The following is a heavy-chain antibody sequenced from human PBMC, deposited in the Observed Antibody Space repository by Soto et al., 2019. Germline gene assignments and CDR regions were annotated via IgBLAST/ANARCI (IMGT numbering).Heavy chain of an antibody. CDR1: GGSISSSTYY. V-gene: IGHV4-39*01. J-gene: IGHJ5*02. CDR3: ARHPRFAP. Sequence: SETLSLTCTVSGGSISSSTYYWGWFRQPPGKGLEWIGSIYYSGSTYCNPSLKSRVTISLDTSKNQFSLKLSSVTAADTAVYYCARHPRFAPSGQGTLVTVSS. CDR2: IYYSGST.